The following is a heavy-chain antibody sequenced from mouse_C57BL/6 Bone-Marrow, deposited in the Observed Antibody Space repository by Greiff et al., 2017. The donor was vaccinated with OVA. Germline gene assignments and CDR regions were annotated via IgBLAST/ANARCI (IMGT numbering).Heavy chain of an antibody. CDR2: IHPSDSDT. V-gene: IGHV1-74*01. D-gene: IGHD1-1*01. CDR1: GYTFTSYW. J-gene: IGHJ2*01. CDR3: AIDGGDYGSFDY. Sequence: QVQLQQPGAELVKPGASVKVSCKASGYTFTSYWMHWVKQRPGPGLEWIGRIHPSDSDTNYNQKFKGKATLTVDKSSSTAYMQLSSLTSEDSADYYCAIDGGDYGSFDYWGQGTTLTVSS.